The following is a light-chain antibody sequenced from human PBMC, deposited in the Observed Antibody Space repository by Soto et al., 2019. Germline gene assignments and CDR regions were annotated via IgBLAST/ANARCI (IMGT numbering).Light chain of an antibody. Sequence: QTVVTQEPSFSVSPGGTVTLTCGLSSGSVSSSYYPSWYLQTPGQAPRTLIYSTNTRSSGVPDRFSGSILGNKAALTITGAQADDAADYYCVLYMGSGFSIFGGGTQLTVL. J-gene: IGLJ2*01. CDR1: SGSVSSSYY. CDR3: VLYMGSGFSI. V-gene: IGLV8-61*01. CDR2: STN.